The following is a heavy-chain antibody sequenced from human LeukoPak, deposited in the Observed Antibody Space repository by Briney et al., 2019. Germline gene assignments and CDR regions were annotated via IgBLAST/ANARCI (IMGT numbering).Heavy chain of an antibody. D-gene: IGHD2-15*01. V-gene: IGHV4-59*08. CDR2: IYYSGGT. J-gene: IGHJ4*02. CDR1: GGSISSYY. Sequence: PSETLSLTCTVSGGSISSYYWSWIRQPPGKGLEWIGYIYYSGGTNYNPSLKSRVTISVDTSKNQFSLKLSSVTAADTAVYYCARHASLTASATGTLDYWGQGTLVTVSS. CDR3: ARHASLTASATGTLDY.